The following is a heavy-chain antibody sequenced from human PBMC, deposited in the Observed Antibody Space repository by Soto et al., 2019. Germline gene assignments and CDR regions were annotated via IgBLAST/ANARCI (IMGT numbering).Heavy chain of an antibody. V-gene: IGHV3-74*01. Sequence: EVRLVESGGGLVQPGGSLRLSCAASGFTFRNYWLHWVRQVPGRGPVWVSGINNDGSGTFYADSVKGRFTISRDNAQNTLYLQMTSLRAEDRAVYYCVRLFAFRGQGILVTVPS. D-gene: IGHD3-3*01. J-gene: IGHJ4*02. CDR1: GFTFRNYW. CDR2: INNDGSGT. CDR3: VRLFAF.